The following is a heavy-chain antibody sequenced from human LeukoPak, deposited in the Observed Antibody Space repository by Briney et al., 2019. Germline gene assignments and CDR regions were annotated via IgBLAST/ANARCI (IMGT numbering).Heavy chain of an antibody. CDR3: ARDPSNYDLWSGSDK. CDR1: GFTFSSYS. CDR2: ISSGSSYI. D-gene: IGHD3-3*01. J-gene: IGHJ4*02. Sequence: NSGGSLRLSCAASGFTFSSYSMNWVRQAPGKGLEWVSSISSGSSYIYYADSVKGRFTISRDNAKNSLYLQMNSLRAEDTAVYYCARDPSNYDLWSGSDKWGQGTLVTVSS. V-gene: IGHV3-21*01.